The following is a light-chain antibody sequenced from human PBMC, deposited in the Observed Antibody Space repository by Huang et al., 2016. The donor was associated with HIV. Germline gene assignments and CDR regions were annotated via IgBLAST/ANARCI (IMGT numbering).Light chain of an antibody. V-gene: IGKV1-NL1*01. J-gene: IGKJ5*01. CDR2: AAS. CDR1: QVISNS. CDR3: QQYYITPPIA. Sequence: DIQMTQSPSSLSASVGDRVTITCRASQVISNSLAWYQQKPGKAPKLLLFAASRLEGGVPSRFSGGGSGTDYTLTIISLQPEDFATYYCQQYYITPPIAFGQGTRLEIK.